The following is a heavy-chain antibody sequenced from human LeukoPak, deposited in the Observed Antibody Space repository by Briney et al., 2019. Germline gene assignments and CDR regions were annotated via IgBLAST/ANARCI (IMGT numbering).Heavy chain of an antibody. CDR1: GFTVSSNY. CDR3: ARGTDSSGFYYFDY. J-gene: IGHJ4*02. V-gene: IGHV3-53*01. Sequence: GGSLRLPCAASGFTVSSNYMSWVRQAPGKGLEWVSVIYSGGSTYYADSVKGRFTISRDNSKNTLYLQMNSLRAEDTAVYYCARGTDSSGFYYFDYWGQGTLVTVSS. CDR2: IYSGGST. D-gene: IGHD3-22*01.